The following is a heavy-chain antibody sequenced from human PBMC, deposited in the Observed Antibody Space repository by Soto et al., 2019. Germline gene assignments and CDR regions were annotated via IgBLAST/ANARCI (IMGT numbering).Heavy chain of an antibody. CDR3: EREGFCSGYTTSGAGFDS. Sequence: QVQLVQSGAEMKKPGSSVKVSCKAPGDTFSNFGINWVRQAPGQGLEWMGGIIPIFSSAKYAQKFQGRVTITADEYTTTAYMELSSLRSDDTAVYFWEREGFCSGYTTSGAGFDSCGQGSLGTVSS. D-gene: IGHD2-15*01. V-gene: IGHV1-69*01. CDR1: GDTFSNFG. J-gene: IGHJ4*02. CDR2: IIPIFSSA.